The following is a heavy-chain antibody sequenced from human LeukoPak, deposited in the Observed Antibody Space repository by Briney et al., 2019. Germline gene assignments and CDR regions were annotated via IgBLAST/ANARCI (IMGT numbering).Heavy chain of an antibody. Sequence: GGSLRLSCAVSGFTFSNYAFHWVRQAPGQGLEWVSSISRSSDTIYYRNSVKGRFTISRDDGKDSLYLQMNSLRDEDTAVYYCARVAYIRDWGNYQIDSWGQGILVTVSS. CDR2: ISRSSDTI. CDR3: ARVAYIRDWGNYQIDS. D-gene: IGHD3-16*01. CDR1: GFTFSNYA. V-gene: IGHV3-48*02. J-gene: IGHJ4*02.